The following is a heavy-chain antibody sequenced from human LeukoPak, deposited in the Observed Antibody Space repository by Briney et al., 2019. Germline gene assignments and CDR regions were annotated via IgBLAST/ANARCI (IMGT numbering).Heavy chain of an antibody. CDR3: ARLWGDVPAAIFYYYYYMDV. V-gene: IGHV5-51*01. J-gene: IGHJ6*03. Sequence: GESLKISCKGSGYSFTKYWIGWVRQMPGKGLEWMGIIYPGDSDTRYSPSFQGQVTISADKSISTAYLQWSSLKASDTAMYYCARLWGDVPAAIFYYYYYMDVWGKGTTVTVSS. CDR1: GYSFTKYW. CDR2: IYPGDSDT. D-gene: IGHD2-2*01.